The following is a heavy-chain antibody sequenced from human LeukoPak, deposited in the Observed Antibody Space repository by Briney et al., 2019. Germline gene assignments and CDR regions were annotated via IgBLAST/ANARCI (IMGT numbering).Heavy chain of an antibody. CDR3: ARVVEPAAMELRFDP. J-gene: IGHJ5*02. D-gene: IGHD2-2*01. V-gene: IGHV1-69*13. CDR2: IIPIFGTA. CDR1: GGTFSSYA. Sequence: ASVKVSCKASGGTFSSYAISWVRQAPGLGLEWMGGIIPIFGTANYAQKFQGRVTITADESTSTAYMELSSLRSEDTAVYYCARVVEPAAMELRFDPWGQGTLVTVSS.